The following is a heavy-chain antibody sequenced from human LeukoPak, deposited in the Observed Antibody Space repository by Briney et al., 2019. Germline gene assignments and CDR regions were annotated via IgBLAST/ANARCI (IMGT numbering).Heavy chain of an antibody. CDR2: IYYSGST. J-gene: IGHJ4*02. CDR1: GGSISSYY. V-gene: IGHV4-59*01. D-gene: IGHD3-10*01. CDR3: ASYFGGYFDY. Sequence: SETLSLTCTVSGGSISSYYWSWIRQPPGKGLEWIGYIYYSGSTNYNPSLKSRVTISVDTSKSQFSLKLSSVTAADTAVYYCASYFGGYFDYWGQGTLVTVSS.